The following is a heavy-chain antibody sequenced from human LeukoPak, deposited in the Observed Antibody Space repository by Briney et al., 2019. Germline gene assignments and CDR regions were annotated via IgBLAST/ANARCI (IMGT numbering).Heavy chain of an antibody. D-gene: IGHD3-22*01. CDR3: AKASAMIVVVSKHFDY. Sequence: GGSLRLSCAASGFAFNTYSMNWVRQAPGKGLEWVSFIFSSSTYIYYTDSVKGRFTISRDNSKNTLYLQMNSLRAEDTAVYYCAKASAMIVVVSKHFDYWGQGTLVTVSS. CDR1: GFAFNTYS. CDR2: IFSSSTYI. V-gene: IGHV3-21*04. J-gene: IGHJ4*02.